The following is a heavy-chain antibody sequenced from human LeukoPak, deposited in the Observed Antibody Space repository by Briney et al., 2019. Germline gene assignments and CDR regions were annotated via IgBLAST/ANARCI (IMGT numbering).Heavy chain of an antibody. CDR2: IHHSGST. CDR3: ARDGYTGLAYCGGDCPPLSGAFDI. V-gene: IGHV4-4*02. CDR1: GSSISNSNW. D-gene: IGHD2-21*02. Sequence: SGTLSLTCTVSGSSISNSNWWSWVRQPPGKGLEWIGEIHHSGSTNYNPSLKSRVTISIDKSKNEFSLRLNSVTAADTAVYYCARDGYTGLAYCGGDCPPLSGAFDIWGRGTMVTVSS. J-gene: IGHJ3*02.